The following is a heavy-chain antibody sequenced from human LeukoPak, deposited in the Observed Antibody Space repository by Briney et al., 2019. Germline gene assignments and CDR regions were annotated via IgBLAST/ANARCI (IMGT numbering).Heavy chain of an antibody. V-gene: IGHV1-18*01. D-gene: IGHD3-16*01. CDR1: GYTFTSYG. Sequence: RASVKVSCKASGYTFTSYGISWVRQAPGQGLEWMGWISAYNGNTNYAQKLQGRVTMTTDTSTSTAYMELRSLRSDDTAVYYCAREITVPPRSLTYYYYGMDVWGQGTTVTVSS. J-gene: IGHJ6*02. CDR2: ISAYNGNT. CDR3: AREITVPPRSLTYYYYGMDV.